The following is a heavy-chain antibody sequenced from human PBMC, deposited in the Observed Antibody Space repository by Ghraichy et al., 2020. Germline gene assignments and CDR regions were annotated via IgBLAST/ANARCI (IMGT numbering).Heavy chain of an antibody. CDR1: GYSFTTLG. CDR3: ARGGVGRVSVGPCPLNWCDP. CDR2: INPHNGNT. J-gene: IGHJ5*02. D-gene: IGHD2-21*01. Sequence: ASVKVSCKASGYSFTTLGITWVRQAPGQGLEWMGWINPHNGNTDYAQKLQGRVTITTDTSTNTAYMELRSLRSDDTAGYYCARGGVGRVSVGPCPLNWCDPWGQGTLVIVSA. V-gene: IGHV1-18*01.